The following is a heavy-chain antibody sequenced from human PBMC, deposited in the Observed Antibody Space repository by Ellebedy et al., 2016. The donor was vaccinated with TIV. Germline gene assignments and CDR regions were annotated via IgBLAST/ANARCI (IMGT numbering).Heavy chain of an antibody. CDR2: IFRNGDT. Sequence: MPSETLSLTCTVSGYSINNGYYWGWIRLSPGKGLEWIGNIFRNGDTYYNPSLKSRVTMSLDTANNQFSLKLTSVTAADAAVYYCVRDRRDILNWIDPWGQGTLVTVSS. CDR1: GYSINNGYY. J-gene: IGHJ5*02. D-gene: IGHD2-15*01. CDR3: VRDRRDILNWIDP. V-gene: IGHV4-38-2*02.